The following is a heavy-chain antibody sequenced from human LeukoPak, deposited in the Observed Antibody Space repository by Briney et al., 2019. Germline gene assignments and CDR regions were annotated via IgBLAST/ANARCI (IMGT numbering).Heavy chain of an antibody. V-gene: IGHV4-34*01. CDR1: GGSFSGYY. Sequence: PSETLSLTCAVYGGSFSGYYWSWIRQPPGKGLEWIGEIKHSGSTNYNPSLKSRVTISVDTSKNQFSLKLSSVTAADTAVYYCARRDVLLWFGEFDYWGQGTLVTVSS. D-gene: IGHD3-10*01. CDR2: IKHSGST. CDR3: ARRDVLLWFGEFDY. J-gene: IGHJ4*02.